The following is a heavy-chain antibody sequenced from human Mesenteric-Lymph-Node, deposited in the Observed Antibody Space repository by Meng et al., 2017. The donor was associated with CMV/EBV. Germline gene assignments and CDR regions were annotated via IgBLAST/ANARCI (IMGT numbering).Heavy chain of an antibody. CDR1: GFTFDDYA. D-gene: IGHD3-3*01. V-gene: IGHV3-7*01. J-gene: IGHJ3*02. CDR2: IRRDGGEK. Sequence: GGSLRLSCAASGFTFDDYAMHWVRQAPGKGLEWVANIRRDGGEKYYVDSVKGRFTISRDNAENSLFLQMNSLRAEDTAVYYCARRGDNLWSGPDAFDIWGQGTMVTVSS. CDR3: ARRGDNLWSGPDAFDI.